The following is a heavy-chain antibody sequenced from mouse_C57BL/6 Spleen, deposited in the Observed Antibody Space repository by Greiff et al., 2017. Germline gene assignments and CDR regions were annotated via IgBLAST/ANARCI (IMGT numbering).Heavy chain of an antibody. CDR1: GYTFTDYN. CDR2: INPNNGGT. Sequence: VQLQQSGPELVKPGASVKIPCKASGYTFTDYNMDWVKQSHGKSLEWIGDINPNNGGTIYNQKFKGKATLTVDKSSSTAYMELRSLTSEDTAVYYCARPLYYGSSSYFDYWGQGTTLTVSS. V-gene: IGHV1-18*01. CDR3: ARPLYYGSSSYFDY. J-gene: IGHJ2*01. D-gene: IGHD1-1*01.